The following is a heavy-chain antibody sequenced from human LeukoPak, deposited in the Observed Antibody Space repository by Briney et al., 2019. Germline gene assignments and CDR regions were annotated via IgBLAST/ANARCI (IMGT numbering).Heavy chain of an antibody. CDR3: ARPIWFGELDDY. CDR1: GYTFTGYY. Sequence: ASVKVSCKASGYTFTGYYMHWVRQAPGQGLEWVGRINPNSGGTNYAQKFQGRVTMTRDTSISTAYMELSRLRSDDTAVYYCARPIWFGELDDYWGQGTLVTVSS. J-gene: IGHJ4*02. V-gene: IGHV1-2*06. D-gene: IGHD3-10*01. CDR2: INPNSGGT.